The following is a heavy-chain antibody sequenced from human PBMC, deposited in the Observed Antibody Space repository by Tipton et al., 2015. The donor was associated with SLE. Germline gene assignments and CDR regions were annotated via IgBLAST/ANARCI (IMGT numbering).Heavy chain of an antibody. D-gene: IGHD2-15*01. Sequence: VQLVQSGAEVKEPGESLKISCQVSGYTFSTYWIAWVRQVPGKGLEWMGIIYPGDSDARYSPSFEGQVTISADKSLSAAYLQWTSLQASDTGIYYCARFTHGRLPDYWGQGSRVTVSS. J-gene: IGHJ4*02. CDR1: GYTFSTYW. CDR3: ARFTHGRLPDY. V-gene: IGHV5-51*03. CDR2: IYPGDSDA.